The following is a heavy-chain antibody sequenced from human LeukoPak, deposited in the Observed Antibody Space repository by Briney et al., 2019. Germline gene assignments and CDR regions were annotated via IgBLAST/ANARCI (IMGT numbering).Heavy chain of an antibody. V-gene: IGHV3-74*01. CDR1: GFTFSSYW. CDR3: ARDRGYGYLFDY. Sequence: PGGSLRLSCAASGFTFSSYWMHWVRQAPGKGLVWVSRINSDGSSTRYADSVKGRFTISRDNAKNTLYLQMNSLRAEDTAVYYCARDRGYGYLFDYWGQGTLVTVSS. D-gene: IGHD5-18*01. CDR2: INSDGSST. J-gene: IGHJ4*02.